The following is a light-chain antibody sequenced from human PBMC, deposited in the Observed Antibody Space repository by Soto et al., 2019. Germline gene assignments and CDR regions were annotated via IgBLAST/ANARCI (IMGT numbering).Light chain of an antibody. V-gene: IGLV1-40*01. Sequence: QSVLTQPPSVSGAPGQRVTISCTGSSSNIGAGYDVHWYQQLPGTAPKLLIFGNSNRASGVPDRFSGSKSGTSASLAITGLQAEDEADYYCQSYDSSLSGSVVFGGGTQLTVL. CDR2: GNS. CDR3: QSYDSSLSGSVV. CDR1: SSNIGAGYD. J-gene: IGLJ2*01.